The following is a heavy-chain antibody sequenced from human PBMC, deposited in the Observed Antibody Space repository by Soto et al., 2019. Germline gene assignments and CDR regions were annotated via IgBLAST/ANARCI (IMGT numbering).Heavy chain of an antibody. CDR1: GGSISGYY. Sequence: QVQLQESGPGLVKPSETLSLTCTVSGGSISGYYWSWIRQSPGKGLEWIGYIYYSGSTDYNPSLKSRVTISVDSCKNQFSLKLSSVTAADTAVYYCARRGADTSGDYPFWGQGTLVTVSS. V-gene: IGHV4-59*01. CDR3: ARRGADTSGDYPF. J-gene: IGHJ4*02. CDR2: IYYSGST. D-gene: IGHD3-22*01.